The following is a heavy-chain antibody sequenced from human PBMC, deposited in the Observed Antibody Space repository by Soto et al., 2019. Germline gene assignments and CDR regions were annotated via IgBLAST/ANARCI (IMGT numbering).Heavy chain of an antibody. CDR2: IYYSGST. V-gene: IGHV4-59*01. J-gene: IGHJ6*02. Sequence: ENLSLTFTVSGGSLSSYYWSFIRQPPGKGLEWIGYIYYSGSTNYNPSLKSRVTISVDTSKNQFSLKLSSVTAADTAVYYCARYKSNYYYGMDVWDQGTTVTVSS. CDR1: GGSLSSYY. D-gene: IGHD1-20*01. CDR3: ARYKSNYYYGMDV.